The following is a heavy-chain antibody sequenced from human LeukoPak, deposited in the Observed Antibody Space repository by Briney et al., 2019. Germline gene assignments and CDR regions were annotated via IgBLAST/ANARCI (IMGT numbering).Heavy chain of an antibody. CDR3: ARKDIVVVPAASYYFDY. J-gene: IGHJ4*02. D-gene: IGHD2-2*01. CDR1: GGSISSSSYY. CDR2: LYYRGDT. V-gene: IGHV4-39*07. Sequence: SETLSLTCSVSGGSISSSSYYWGWLRQPPGKGLEWIGSLYYRGDTFNNPSLKSRVTISVDTSKNQFSLKLSSVTAAETAVYYCARKDIVVVPAASYYFDYWGQGTLVTVSS.